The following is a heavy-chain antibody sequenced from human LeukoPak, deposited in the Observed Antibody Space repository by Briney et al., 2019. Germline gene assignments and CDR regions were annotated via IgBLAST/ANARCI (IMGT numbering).Heavy chain of an antibody. CDR3: ARVHHNYYDSSGYSVGAFDI. Sequence: GASVKVSCKASGYTFTSYAMHWVRQAPGQRLEWMGWINAGNGNTKYSQKFQGRVTITRDTSTSTAYMELRSLRSDDTAVYYCARVHHNYYDSSGYSVGAFDIWGQGTMVTVSS. J-gene: IGHJ3*02. D-gene: IGHD3-22*01. CDR1: GYTFTSYA. CDR2: INAGNGNT. V-gene: IGHV1-3*01.